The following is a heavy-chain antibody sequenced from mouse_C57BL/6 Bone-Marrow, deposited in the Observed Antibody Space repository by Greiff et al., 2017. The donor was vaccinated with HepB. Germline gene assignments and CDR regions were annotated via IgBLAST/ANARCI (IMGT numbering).Heavy chain of an antibody. V-gene: IGHV5-12*01. J-gene: IGHJ3*01. CDR2: ISNGGGST. Sequence: VAYISNGGGSTYYPDTVKGRFTISRDNAKNTLYLQMSRLKSEDTAMYYCARDSSGYAWFAYWGQGTLVTVSA. D-gene: IGHD3-2*02. CDR3: ARDSSGYAWFAY.